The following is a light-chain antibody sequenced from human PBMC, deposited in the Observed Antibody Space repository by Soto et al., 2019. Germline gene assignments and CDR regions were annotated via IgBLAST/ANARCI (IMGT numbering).Light chain of an antibody. CDR1: QSITTY. V-gene: IGKV1-39*01. CDR3: QQIYSASLT. CDR2: AAS. J-gene: IGKJ4*01. Sequence: DIQMIQSPSSLSASVGDRVTITCRASQSITTYLNWYRQKPGKAPKLLIYAASSLQSGVPPRFSGSGSETEFTLSISSLQPADFATYFCQQIYSASLTFGGGPKVEIK.